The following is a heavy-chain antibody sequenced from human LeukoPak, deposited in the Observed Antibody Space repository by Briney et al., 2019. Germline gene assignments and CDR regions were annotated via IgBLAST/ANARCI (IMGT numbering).Heavy chain of an antibody. CDR1: GGSFSDYP. J-gene: IGHJ3*01. D-gene: IGHD3-3*02. V-gene: IGHV1-69*13. Sequence: ASVKVSCKASGGSFSDYPINWVRQAPGQGLGWLGGIIPKYSASNYAQAFQGRVTITADESTNTVYMEMSGLRPDDTAVYYCVRPDRIFGVPAAFDAWGQGTLVAVSS. CDR3: VRPDRIFGVPAAFDA. CDR2: IIPKYSAS.